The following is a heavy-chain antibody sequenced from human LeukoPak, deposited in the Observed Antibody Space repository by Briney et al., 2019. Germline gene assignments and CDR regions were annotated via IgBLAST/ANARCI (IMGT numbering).Heavy chain of an antibody. J-gene: IGHJ6*03. CDR1: GGSISSGGYY. CDR2: IYHSGST. D-gene: IGHD4-17*01. Sequence: SETLSLTCTVSGGSISSGGYYWSWIRQPPGKGLEWIGYIYHSGSTYYNPSLKSRVTISVDRSKNQFSLKLSSVTAADTAVYYCARVSERYGDSTLYYYYYYMDVWGKGTTVTVSS. V-gene: IGHV4-30-2*01. CDR3: ARVSERYGDSTLYYYYYYMDV.